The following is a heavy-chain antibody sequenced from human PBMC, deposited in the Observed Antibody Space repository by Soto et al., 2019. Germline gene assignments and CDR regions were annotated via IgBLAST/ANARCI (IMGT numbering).Heavy chain of an antibody. CDR1: GFTVSGNY. Sequence: PGGSLRLSCAASGFTVSGNYITWVRQAPGKGLEWVSVIFSGDNTYYSDSVKGRFTISRDNSKNTVYLQMNGLRGDDTAVYFCATGLTLPVRPSFDTWGQGTLVTVSS. CDR2: IFSGDNT. CDR3: ATGLTLPVRPSFDT. J-gene: IGHJ5*02. V-gene: IGHV3-53*01. D-gene: IGHD2-21*02.